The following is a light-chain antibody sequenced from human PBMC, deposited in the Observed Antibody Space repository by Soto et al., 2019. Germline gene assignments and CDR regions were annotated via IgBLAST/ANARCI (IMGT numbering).Light chain of an antibody. Sequence: DIQMTQSPSSLSASVGARVPITCRASQGIRIDLGWFQQRPGKAPKRLIYGASSLQSGVPSRFSGSGSGTEFTLTISNLQPEDFATYYCLQHNSFPRTFGQGTKVDIK. CDR3: LQHNSFPRT. J-gene: IGKJ1*01. CDR2: GAS. CDR1: QGIRID. V-gene: IGKV1-17*02.